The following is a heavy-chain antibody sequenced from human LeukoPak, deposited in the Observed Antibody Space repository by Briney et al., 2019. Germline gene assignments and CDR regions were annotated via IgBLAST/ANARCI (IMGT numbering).Heavy chain of an antibody. CDR1: GFTFSNYG. Sequence: GGSLRLSCGASGFTFSNYGMHWVRQAPGKGLEYVSAISSNGGSTYYANSVKGRFTISRDNSKNTLYLQMGSLRAEDMAVYYCARAIGPYSGSYFDYWGQGTLVTVSS. D-gene: IGHD1-26*01. CDR3: ARAIGPYSGSYFDY. V-gene: IGHV3-64*01. J-gene: IGHJ4*02. CDR2: ISSNGGST.